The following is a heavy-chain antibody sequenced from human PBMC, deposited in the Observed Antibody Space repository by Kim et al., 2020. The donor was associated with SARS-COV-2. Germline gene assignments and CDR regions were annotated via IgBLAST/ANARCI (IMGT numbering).Heavy chain of an antibody. D-gene: IGHD3-22*01. J-gene: IGHJ4*02. Sequence: ASVKVSCKASGFTFTSSAVQWVRQARGQRLEWIGWIVVGSGNTNYAQKFQERVTITRDMSTSTAYMELSSLRSEDTAVYYCAADPYYYDSSGYYFCYWGQGTLVTVSS. CDR1: GFTFTSSA. CDR3: AADPYYYDSSGYYFCY. V-gene: IGHV1-58*01. CDR2: IVVGSGNT.